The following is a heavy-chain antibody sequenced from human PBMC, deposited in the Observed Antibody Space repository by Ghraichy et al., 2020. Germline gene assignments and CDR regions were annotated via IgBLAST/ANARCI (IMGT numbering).Heavy chain of an antibody. D-gene: IGHD5-24*01. CDR3: ARGEVREMATIHYYYYGMDV. J-gene: IGHJ6*02. CDR2: IIPIFGTA. V-gene: IGHV1-69*13. Sequence: SVKVSCKASGGTFSSYAISWVRQAPGQGLEWMGGIIPIFGTANYAQKFQGRVTITADESTSTAYMELSSLRSEDTAVYYCARGEVREMATIHYYYYGMDVWGQGTTVTVSS. CDR1: GGTFSSYA.